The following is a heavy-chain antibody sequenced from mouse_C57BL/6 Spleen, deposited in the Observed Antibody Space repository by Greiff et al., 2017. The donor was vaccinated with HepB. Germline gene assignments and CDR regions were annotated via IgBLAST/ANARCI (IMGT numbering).Heavy chain of an antibody. CDR3: ARSDYAPMDY. CDR2: INPYNGDT. J-gene: IGHJ4*01. V-gene: IGHV1-20*01. D-gene: IGHD1-1*01. Sequence: EVKLMESGPELVKPGDSVKISCKASGYSFTGYFMNWVMQSHGKSLEWIGRINPYNGDTFYNQKFKGKATLTVDKSSSTPHMELRSLTSEDSAVYYCARSDYAPMDYWGQGTSVTVSS. CDR1: GYSFTGYF.